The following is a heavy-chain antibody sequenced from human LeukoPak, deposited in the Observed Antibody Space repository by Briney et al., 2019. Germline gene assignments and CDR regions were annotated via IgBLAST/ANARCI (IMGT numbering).Heavy chain of an antibody. Sequence: GGSLRLSCAASGFTFSSYGMHWVRQAPGKGLEWVAVISYDGSNKYYVDSVKGRFTISRDNAKNTLYLQMNSLRAEDTAVYYCAKDETSDVDKIFSSAMDVWGQGNTFTVSS. V-gene: IGHV3-30*18. J-gene: IGHJ6*02. D-gene: IGHD2/OR15-2a*01. CDR1: GFTFSSYG. CDR3: AKDETSDVDKIFSSAMDV. CDR2: ISYDGSNK.